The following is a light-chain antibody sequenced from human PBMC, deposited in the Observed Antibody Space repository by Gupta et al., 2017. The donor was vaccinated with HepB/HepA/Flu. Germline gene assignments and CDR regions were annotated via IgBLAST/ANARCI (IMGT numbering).Light chain of an antibody. V-gene: IGKV3-15*01. Sequence: EIVMTQSPATRSVSPGERATLTCSASQSVSSNLAWYQQKPGQAPRLLIYVASTRATGIPARFSGSGSGTEFALTISSLQFEDFAVYSCQQYKNWPPQYTFGQGTKLEIK. J-gene: IGKJ2*01. CDR1: QSVSSN. CDR2: VAS. CDR3: QQYKNWPPQYT.